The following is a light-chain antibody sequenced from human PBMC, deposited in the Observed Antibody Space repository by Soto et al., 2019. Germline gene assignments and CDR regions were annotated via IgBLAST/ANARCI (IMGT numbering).Light chain of an antibody. CDR2: GAS. CDR3: QQYHHLTRT. J-gene: IGKJ4*01. CDR1: QSLSNV. Sequence: DIVLTQSPGTLSLSPGEGATLSCRASQSLSNVFLAWYQQKPGQAPRLLIYGASRRATGIPARFSGTGSGTEFTLTISSLQSEDFAVYYCQQYHHLTRTFGGGTRVEIK. V-gene: IGKV3-15*01.